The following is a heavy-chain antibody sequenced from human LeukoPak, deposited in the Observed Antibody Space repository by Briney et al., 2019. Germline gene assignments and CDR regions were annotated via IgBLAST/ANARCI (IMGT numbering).Heavy chain of an antibody. J-gene: IGHJ3*02. CDR1: GFTFSGSA. V-gene: IGHV3-73*01. D-gene: IGHD1-14*01. CDR2: IRSKANSYAT. Sequence: PGGSLRLSCAASGFTFSGSAMHWVRQASGKGLEWVGRIRSKANSYATAYAASVKGRFTISRDDSKNTAYLQMNSLKTEDTAVYYCARGTKEWAFDIWGQGTMVTVSS. CDR3: ARGTKEWAFDI.